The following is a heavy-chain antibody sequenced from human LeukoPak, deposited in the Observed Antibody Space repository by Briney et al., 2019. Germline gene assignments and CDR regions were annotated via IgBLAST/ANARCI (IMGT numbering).Heavy chain of an antibody. CDR3: AKGRGGDRKYYFDY. CDR2: ISYDGSNK. CDR1: GFTFSSNG. J-gene: IGHJ4*02. Sequence: PGRSLRLSCAASGFTFSSNGMHWARQAPGKGLEWVAVISYDGSNKYYADSVKGRFTISRDNSKNTLYLQMNSLRAEDTAVYYCAKGRGGDRKYYFDYWGQGTLVTVSS. V-gene: IGHV3-30*18. D-gene: IGHD2-21*02.